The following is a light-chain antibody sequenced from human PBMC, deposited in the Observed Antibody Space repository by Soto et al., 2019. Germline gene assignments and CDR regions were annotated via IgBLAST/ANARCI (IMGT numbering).Light chain of an antibody. Sequence: AIRMTQSPSSFSASTGDRVTITCRATQGISSYLAWYQQKPGKAPKLLIYAASTSQRGAPSRFSGSGSGTDFTLTISCLQSEDFAPSYCQQYYSYPFTFGPGTKVDIK. CDR3: QQYYSYPFT. CDR1: QGISSY. J-gene: IGKJ3*01. CDR2: AAS. V-gene: IGKV1-8*01.